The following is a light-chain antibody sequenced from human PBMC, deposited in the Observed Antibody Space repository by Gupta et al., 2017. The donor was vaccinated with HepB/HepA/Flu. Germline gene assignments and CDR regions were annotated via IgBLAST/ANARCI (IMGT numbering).Light chain of an antibody. CDR3: QQTCSSFST. V-gene: IGKV1-39*01. CDR2: VTS. J-gene: IGKJ1*01. Sequence: DIQMTQSPSPLSASVGDRVTITCRASQTIANYLNWYQQKPGKAPEVLIYVTSRLKSGVPSRFSGSGSETDFTLTISSLQPEDSATYYCQQTCSSFSTFGQGTKVEIK. CDR1: QTIANY.